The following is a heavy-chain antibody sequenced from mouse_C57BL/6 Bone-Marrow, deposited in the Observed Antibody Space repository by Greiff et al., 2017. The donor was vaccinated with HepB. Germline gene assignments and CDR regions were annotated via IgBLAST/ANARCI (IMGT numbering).Heavy chain of an antibody. CDR3: ARGQLRLVWFAY. V-gene: IGHV1-26*01. J-gene: IGHJ3*01. D-gene: IGHD3-2*02. Sequence: EVQLQQSGPELVKPGASVKISCKASGYTFTDYYMNWVKQSHGKSLEWIGDINPNNGGTSYNQKFKGKATLTVDKSSSTAYMELRSLTSEDSAVYYCARGQLRLVWFAYWGQGTLVTVSA. CDR1: GYTFTDYY. CDR2: INPNNGGT.